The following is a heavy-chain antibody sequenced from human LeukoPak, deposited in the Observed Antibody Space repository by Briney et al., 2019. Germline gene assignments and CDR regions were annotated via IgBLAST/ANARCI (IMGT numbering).Heavy chain of an antibody. CDR1: GGTFSSYA. J-gene: IGHJ4*02. CDR3: ARDVYLYYDSSGYLN. Sequence: ASVKVSCKASGGTFSSYAISWVRQAPGQGLEWMGRIIPIFGTANYAQKFQGRVTITTDESTSTAYMELSSLRSEDTAVYYCARDVYLYYDSSGYLNWGQGTLVTVSS. D-gene: IGHD3-22*01. CDR2: IIPIFGTA. V-gene: IGHV1-69*05.